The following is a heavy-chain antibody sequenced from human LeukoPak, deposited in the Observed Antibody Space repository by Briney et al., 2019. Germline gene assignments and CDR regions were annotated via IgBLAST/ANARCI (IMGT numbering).Heavy chain of an antibody. V-gene: IGHV3-23*01. Sequence: LSISCGISGVTGKSEDMGGLRQAKRKGLEWVSAITSSGGDTYNADSVRGRFSISRDNSKNTLYLQMNSLRAEDTAVFFCAKADYNDYAFDNWGQGTLVTVSA. CDR2: ITSSGGDT. J-gene: IGHJ4*02. CDR3: AKADYNDYAFDN. CDR1: GVTGKSED. D-gene: IGHD4-11*01.